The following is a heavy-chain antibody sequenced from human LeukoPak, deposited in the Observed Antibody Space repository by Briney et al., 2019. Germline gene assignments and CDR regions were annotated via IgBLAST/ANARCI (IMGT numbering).Heavy chain of an antibody. V-gene: IGHV1-69*01. CDR2: IIPIFGTA. D-gene: IGHD1-26*01. J-gene: IGHJ4*02. CDR3: AIQRPEWELLLDY. Sequence: PRASVKVSCKASGGTFSSYAISWVRQAPGQGLEWMGGIIPIFGTANYAQKFQGRVTITADESTSTAYMELSSLRSEDTAVYYCAIQRPEWELLLDYWGQGTLVTVSS. CDR1: GGTFSSYA.